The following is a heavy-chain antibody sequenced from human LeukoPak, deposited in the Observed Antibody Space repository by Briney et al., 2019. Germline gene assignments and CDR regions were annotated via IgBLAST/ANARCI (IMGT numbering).Heavy chain of an antibody. J-gene: IGHJ4*02. V-gene: IGHV3-30*02. CDR2: IRYDGSNK. D-gene: IGHD3-22*01. CDR1: GFTFSSYG. Sequence: GGSLRLSCAASGFTFSSYGMHWVRQAPGKGLEWVAFIRYDGSNKYYADSVKGRFTISRDNSKNTLYLQMNSLRAEDTAVYYCARTYDSSGYYYTRIGYFDYWGQGTLVTVSS. CDR3: ARTYDSSGYYYTRIGYFDY.